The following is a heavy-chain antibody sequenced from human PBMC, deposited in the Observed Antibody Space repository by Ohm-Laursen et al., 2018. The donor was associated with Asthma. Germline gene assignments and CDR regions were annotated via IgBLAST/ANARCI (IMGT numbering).Heavy chain of an antibody. CDR2: IYYSGST. D-gene: IGHD2-2*01. J-gene: IGHJ6*02. Sequence: SETLSLTCTVSGDSISSYYWSWIRQPPGKGLEWIGYIYYSGSTNYNPSLKSRVTISVDTSKNQFSLKLSSVTAADTAVYYCARVGCSSTSCYGVYYYGMDVWGQGTTVTVSS. V-gene: IGHV4-59*01. CDR3: ARVGCSSTSCYGVYYYGMDV. CDR1: GDSISSYY.